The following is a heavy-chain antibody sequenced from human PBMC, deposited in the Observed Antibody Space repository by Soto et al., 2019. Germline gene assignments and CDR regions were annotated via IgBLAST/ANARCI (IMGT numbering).Heavy chain of an antibody. CDR3: VGVGAAAFDP. J-gene: IGHJ5*02. CDR1: GFSFSSYE. D-gene: IGHD6-13*01. Sequence: GGSLRLSCAASGFSFSSYEKNWARKNPGPGLEWVSYTSGSGSTIYYAASVKCRFTISRDNAKNSLYLQMNSLRAEDTAVYYCVGVGAAAFDPWGQGPRGTVSS. V-gene: IGHV3-48*03. CDR2: TSGSGSTI.